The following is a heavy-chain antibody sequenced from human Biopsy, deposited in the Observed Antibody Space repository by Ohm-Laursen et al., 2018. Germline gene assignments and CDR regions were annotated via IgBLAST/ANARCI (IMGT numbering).Heavy chain of an antibody. CDR2: IYTSGIT. J-gene: IGHJ5*02. D-gene: IGHD1-14*01. Sequence: SDTLSLTCTVSGGSLSSYSWSWIRQPAGKGLEWIGQIYTSGITNYNPSLKSRVTMSADTSKNKFSLRGSSVTAADTAVYYCARDRDRRGWFDPWGQGTLVTVSS. V-gene: IGHV4-4*07. CDR3: ARDRDRRGWFDP. CDR1: GGSLSSYS.